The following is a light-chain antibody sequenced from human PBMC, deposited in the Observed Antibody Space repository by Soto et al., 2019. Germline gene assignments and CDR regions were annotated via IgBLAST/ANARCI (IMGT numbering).Light chain of an antibody. J-gene: IGKJ1*01. V-gene: IGKV3-15*01. Sequence: EIVMTQSPATLSVSPGERATLSCRASQSVGRNLAWYQQKPGQAPRLLIYGASTRATGIPARFSGSGSGTEFTLTISRLQSEDFAVYYCQQYNNWPRTFGQGTKVEIK. CDR3: QQYNNWPRT. CDR2: GAS. CDR1: QSVGRN.